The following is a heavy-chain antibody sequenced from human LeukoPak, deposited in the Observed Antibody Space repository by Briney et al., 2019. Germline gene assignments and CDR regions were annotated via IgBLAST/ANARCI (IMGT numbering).Heavy chain of an antibody. Sequence: GGSLRLSCAASGFTFSSYAMSWVRQAPGKGLEWVSAISGSGGSTYSADSVKGRFTISRDNSKNTLYLQMNSLRAEDTAVYYCARVIDDTTAYYYAFDIWGQGTMVTVSS. CDR3: ARVIDDTTAYYYAFDI. CDR1: GFTFSSYA. J-gene: IGHJ3*02. V-gene: IGHV3-23*01. CDR2: ISGSGGST. D-gene: IGHD3-22*01.